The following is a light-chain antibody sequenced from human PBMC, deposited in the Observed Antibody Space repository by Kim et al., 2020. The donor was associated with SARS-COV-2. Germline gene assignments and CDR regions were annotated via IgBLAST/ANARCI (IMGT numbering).Light chain of an antibody. Sequence: SVSPGQAATSSCSGDKLGDKYTFWYQQKPGQTPLLVIFQDDKRPSGIPERFSGSNSGNTATLTISGTRALDEGDYYCQAWDSSTVVFGGGTQLTVL. J-gene: IGLJ2*01. CDR1: KLGDKY. CDR3: QAWDSSTVV. CDR2: QDD. V-gene: IGLV3-1*01.